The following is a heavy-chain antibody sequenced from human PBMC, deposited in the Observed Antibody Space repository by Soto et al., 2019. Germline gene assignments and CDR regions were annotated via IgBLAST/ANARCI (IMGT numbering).Heavy chain of an antibody. D-gene: IGHD3-9*01. Sequence: SETLSLTCTVSGGSISSYYWSWIRQPPGKGLEWIGYIYYSGSTNYNPSLKSRVTISVDTSKNQFSLKLSSVTAADTAVYYCARGSDDILTGYYYFDYWGQGTLVTVSS. CDR1: GGSISSYY. J-gene: IGHJ4*02. CDR2: IYYSGST. V-gene: IGHV4-59*08. CDR3: ARGSDDILTGYYYFDY.